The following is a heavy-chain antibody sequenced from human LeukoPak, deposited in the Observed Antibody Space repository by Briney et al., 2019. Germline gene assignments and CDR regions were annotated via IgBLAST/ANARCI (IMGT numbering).Heavy chain of an antibody. CDR1: GFTFSSYE. D-gene: IGHD3-10*01. Sequence: GGSLRLSCAASGFTFSSYEINWVRQAPGKGLEWVSYISSSGSTIYYADSVKGRFTISRDNAKNSLYLQMNSLRAEDTAVYYCVTYYWGLMSRGPSDYWGQGTLVTVSS. CDR3: VTYYWGLMSRGPSDY. J-gene: IGHJ4*02. CDR2: ISSSGSTI. V-gene: IGHV3-48*03.